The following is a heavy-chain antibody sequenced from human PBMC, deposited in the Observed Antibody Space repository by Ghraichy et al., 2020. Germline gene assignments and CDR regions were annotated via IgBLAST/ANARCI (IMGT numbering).Heavy chain of an antibody. CDR3: ARVLRITMIVVDRRAFDI. J-gene: IGHJ3*02. CDR1: GGSFSGYY. D-gene: IGHD3-22*01. Sequence: SETLSLTCAVYGGSFSGYYWSWIRQPPGKGLEWIGEINHSGSTNYNPSLKSRVTISVDTSKNQFSLKLSSVTAADTAVYYCARVLRITMIVVDRRAFDIWGQGTMVTVSS. V-gene: IGHV4-34*01. CDR2: INHSGST.